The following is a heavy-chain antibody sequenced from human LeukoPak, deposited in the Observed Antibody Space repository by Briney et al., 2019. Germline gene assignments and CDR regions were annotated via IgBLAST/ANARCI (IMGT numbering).Heavy chain of an antibody. V-gene: IGHV3-53*01. D-gene: IGHD6-13*01. Sequence: GGSLRLSCAASGFTFSSYSMNWVRQAPGKGLEWVSVIYSGGSTYYADSVKGRFTISRDNSKNTLYLQMNSLRAEDTAVYYCARDKAQGIAAAGPPGGYYMDVWGKGTTVTVSS. CDR1: GFTFSSYS. CDR2: IYSGGST. J-gene: IGHJ6*03. CDR3: ARDKAQGIAAAGPPGGYYMDV.